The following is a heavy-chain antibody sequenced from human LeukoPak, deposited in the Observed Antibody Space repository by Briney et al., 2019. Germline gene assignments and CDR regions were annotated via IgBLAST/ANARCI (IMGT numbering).Heavy chain of an antibody. CDR3: ARGGIVVAPAWSHWFDP. J-gene: IGHJ5*02. V-gene: IGHV4-34*01. D-gene: IGHD2-2*01. Sequence: SETLSLTCAVYGGSFSGYYWSWIRQPPGKGLEWIGEINHSGSTNYNPSLKSRVTISVDTSKNQFSLKLSSVTAADTAVYYCARGGIVVAPAWSHWFDPWGQGTLVTV. CDR1: GGSFSGYY. CDR2: INHSGST.